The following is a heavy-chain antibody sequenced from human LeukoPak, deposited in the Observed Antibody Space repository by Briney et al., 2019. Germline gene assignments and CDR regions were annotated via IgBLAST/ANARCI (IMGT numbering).Heavy chain of an antibody. CDR1: GYSFTSYW. J-gene: IGHJ4*02. V-gene: IGHV5-51*01. CDR3: ARCSSSTSCYPDY. Sequence: GESLKISRKGSGYSFTSYWIGWVRQMPGKGLEWMGIIYPGDSDTRYSPSFQGQVTISADKSISTAYLQWSSLKASDTAMYYCARCSSSTSCYPDYWGQGTLVTVSS. CDR2: IYPGDSDT. D-gene: IGHD2-2*01.